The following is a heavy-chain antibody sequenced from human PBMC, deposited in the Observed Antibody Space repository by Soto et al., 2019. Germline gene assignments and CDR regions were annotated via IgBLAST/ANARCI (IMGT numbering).Heavy chain of an antibody. CDR1: GFTFSSYA. J-gene: IGHJ6*02. CDR3: ATGDSSSSGYYYGMDV. CDR2: ISYDGSNK. Sequence: GGSLRLSCAASGFTFSSYAMSWVRQAPGKGLEWVAVISYDGSNKYYADSVKGRFTISRDNSKNTLYLQMNSLRAEDTAVYYCATGDSSSSGYYYGMDVWGQGTTVTVSS. V-gene: IGHV3-30-3*01. D-gene: IGHD6-6*01.